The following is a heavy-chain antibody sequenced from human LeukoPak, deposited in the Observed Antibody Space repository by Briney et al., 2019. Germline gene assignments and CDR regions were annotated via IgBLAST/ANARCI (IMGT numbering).Heavy chain of an antibody. D-gene: IGHD3-9*01. CDR1: GLTFSSYA. V-gene: IGHV3-23*01. Sequence: GGSLRLSCAASGLTFSSYAMSWVRQAPGKGLEWVSAISGSGGSTYYADSVKGRFTISRDNSKNTLYLQMNSLRAEDTAVYYCAKARYFDGSSSRYYFDYWGQGTLVTVSS. CDR3: AKARYFDGSSSRYYFDY. CDR2: ISGSGGST. J-gene: IGHJ4*02.